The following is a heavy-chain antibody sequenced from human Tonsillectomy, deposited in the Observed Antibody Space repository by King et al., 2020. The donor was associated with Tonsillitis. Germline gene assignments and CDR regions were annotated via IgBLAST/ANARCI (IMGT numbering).Heavy chain of an antibody. V-gene: IGHV4-4*07. CDR2: VYTSGST. J-gene: IGHJ4*02. CDR3: ARLSSGWSAHYFDY. D-gene: IGHD6-19*01. Sequence: VQLQESGPGLVKPSETLSLTCTVSVGSISSYYGSWIRQPAGKGLEWIGHVYTSGSTNYNPSLKSRVTMSVAPSKNQFSLNLSSVTAADTAVYYCARLSSGWSAHYFDYWGRGTLVTVSS. CDR1: VGSISSYY.